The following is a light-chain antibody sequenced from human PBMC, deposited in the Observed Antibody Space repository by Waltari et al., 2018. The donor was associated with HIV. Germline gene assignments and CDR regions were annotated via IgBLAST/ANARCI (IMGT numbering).Light chain of an antibody. V-gene: IGLV1-44*01. CDR1: PSNIGGNS. Sequence: SLLTQPPSVSGAPGQRVNISCSGGPSNIGGNSVNWYRQLPGTAPILLIYNNDQRPSSCPVRFSGSKSATSASLVISGLQSDDEADYYCATWDDTMSVVFGGGTRLTVL. J-gene: IGLJ2*01. CDR3: ATWDDTMSVV. CDR2: NND.